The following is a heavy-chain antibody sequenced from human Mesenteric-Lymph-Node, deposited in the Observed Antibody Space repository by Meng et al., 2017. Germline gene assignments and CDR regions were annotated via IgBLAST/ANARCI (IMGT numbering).Heavy chain of an antibody. Sequence: GGSLRLSCAASGFTFTTYSMSWVRQAPEKGLEWVSTITTNGGSTYYADSVKGRFTISRDNSKDTLYLQMNSLRVEDTAVYYCATRGYCTRTSCSPSGYWGQGTLVTVSS. CDR1: GFTFTTYS. V-gene: IGHV3-23*01. J-gene: IGHJ4*02. CDR2: ITTNGGST. D-gene: IGHD2-2*01. CDR3: ATRGYCTRTSCSPSGY.